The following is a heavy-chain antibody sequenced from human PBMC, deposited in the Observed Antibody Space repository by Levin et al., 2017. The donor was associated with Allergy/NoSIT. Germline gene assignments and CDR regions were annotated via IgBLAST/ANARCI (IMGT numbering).Heavy chain of an antibody. CDR3: ARGKHYYSYYMDV. J-gene: IGHJ6*03. CDR1: GGSISSYY. Sequence: SETLSLTCTVSGGSISSYYWSWIRQPPGKGLEWIGYIYYSGSTNYNPSLKSRVTISVDTSKNQFSLKLSSVTAADTAVHYCARGKHYYSYYMDVWGKGTTVTVSS. V-gene: IGHV4-59*08. CDR2: IYYSGST.